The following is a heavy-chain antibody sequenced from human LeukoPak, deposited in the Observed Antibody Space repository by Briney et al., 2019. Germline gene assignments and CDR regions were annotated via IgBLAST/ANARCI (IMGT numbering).Heavy chain of an antibody. CDR1: GFTFSSYG. CDR3: AKDSIVVVPAAIDAFDI. V-gene: IGHV3-33*06. J-gene: IGHJ3*02. CDR2: ILSDGSKE. D-gene: IGHD2-2*01. Sequence: GGSLRLSCAASGFTFSSYGMHWVRQAPGKGLEGVAVILSDGSKEFYTDSVKGRFTISRDNSKNTLYLQMNSLRAEDTAVYYCAKDSIVVVPAAIDAFDIWGQGTMVTVSS.